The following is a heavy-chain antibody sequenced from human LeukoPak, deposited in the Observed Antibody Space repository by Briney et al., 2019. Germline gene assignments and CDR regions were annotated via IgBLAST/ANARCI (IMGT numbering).Heavy chain of an antibody. J-gene: IGHJ6*03. D-gene: IGHD3-10*01. CDR2: ISYSGST. Sequence: PSETLSLTCSVSGGSISSSNYYWGWIRQPPGKGLEWIGSISYSGSTYYNPSLKSRVTISLDTSKNQFSLKLSSVTAADTAVYYCARVNGEYYYMDVWGKGTTVTVSS. V-gene: IGHV4-39*07. CDR3: ARVNGEYYYMDV. CDR1: GGSISSSNYY.